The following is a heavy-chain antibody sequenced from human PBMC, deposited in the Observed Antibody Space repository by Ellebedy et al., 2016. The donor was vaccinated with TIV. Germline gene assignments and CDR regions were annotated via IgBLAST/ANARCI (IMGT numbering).Heavy chain of an antibody. Sequence: GESLKISCKGSGYSFLGYWIIWVRQMPGKGLEWMGRIDPTDYSTNYSPSFQGHVTISIDKSISAAYLHLSSLKASDTAMYYCARRNRFGLDPWGQGTLVTVSP. J-gene: IGHJ5*02. CDR1: GYSFLGYW. CDR2: IDPTDYST. V-gene: IGHV5-10-1*01. D-gene: IGHD3-10*01. CDR3: ARRNRFGLDP.